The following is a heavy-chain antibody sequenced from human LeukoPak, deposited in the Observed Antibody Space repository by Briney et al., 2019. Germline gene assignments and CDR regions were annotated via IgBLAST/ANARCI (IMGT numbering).Heavy chain of an antibody. J-gene: IGHJ4*02. V-gene: IGHV3-30*18. CDR2: TSSDLNVK. CDR1: GFTFRNYV. Sequence: GGSLRLSCAASGFTFRNYVIHWVRQAPGKGLEWVAVTSSDLNVKLYADSVKGRFTISRDNSKNTLYLQMNSLRAEDTAVYYCAKALRYYSSGYYPFDYWGQGTLVTVSS. D-gene: IGHD3-22*01. CDR3: AKALRYYSSGYYPFDY.